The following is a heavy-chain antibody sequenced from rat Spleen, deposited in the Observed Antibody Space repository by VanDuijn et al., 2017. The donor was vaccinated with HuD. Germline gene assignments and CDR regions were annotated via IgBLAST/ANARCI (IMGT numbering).Heavy chain of an antibody. J-gene: IGHJ3*01. CDR2: ISPSGVT. CDR3: VRQDTSGYSNWFAY. D-gene: IGHD4-3*01. V-gene: IGHV5-25*01. Sequence: EVQLVESGGGLVQPGRSLKLSCAASGFTFSNFDMAWVRQAPTKGLEWVASISPSGVTYYRDSVKGRFIVSRENAKSTLYFLMDSLRSEDTATYYCVRQDTSGYSNWFAYWGQGALVTVSS. CDR1: GFTFSNFD.